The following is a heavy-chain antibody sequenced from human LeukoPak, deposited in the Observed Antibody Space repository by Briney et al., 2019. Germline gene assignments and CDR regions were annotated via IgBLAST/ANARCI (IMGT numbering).Heavy chain of an antibody. D-gene: IGHD4-23*01. Sequence: PGGSLRLSCAASGFTFSGFGMHWVRQAPGKGLEWVTFILNDGSTRYYADSVKSRFTISRDNSKNTLFLQMDSLRPEDTGVYYCARGRGGNGFSHFDYWGQGTLVTVSS. CDR2: ILNDGSTR. CDR3: ARGRGGNGFSHFDY. V-gene: IGHV3-30-3*01. CDR1: GFTFSGFG. J-gene: IGHJ4*02.